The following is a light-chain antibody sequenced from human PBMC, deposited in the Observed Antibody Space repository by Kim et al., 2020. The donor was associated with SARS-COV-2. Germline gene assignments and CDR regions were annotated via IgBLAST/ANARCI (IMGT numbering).Light chain of an antibody. Sequence: QSALTQPASVSGSPGQSITISCTGTSSDVGAYDYVSWNQQHPGKAPKLMIYDVNNRPSGVSNRSSGSKADNTASLTISGLQPEDEADYYCASFTSKSTPSFGTGTKVTVL. V-gene: IGLV2-14*03. CDR2: DVN. CDR3: ASFTSKSTPS. CDR1: SSDVGAYDY. J-gene: IGLJ1*01.